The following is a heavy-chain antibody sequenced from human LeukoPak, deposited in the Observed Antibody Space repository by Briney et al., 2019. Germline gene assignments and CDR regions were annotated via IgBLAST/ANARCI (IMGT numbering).Heavy chain of an antibody. CDR3: ARSPFGEGDYYYYYGMDV. J-gene: IGHJ6*02. CDR1: GGSISSSSAY. D-gene: IGHD3-10*01. V-gene: IGHV4-39*07. Sequence: SETLSLTCTVSGGSISSSSAYWGWIRQPPGKGLEWIGSIYYSKNTYYNPSLKSRVTISVDTSKNQFSLKLSSVTAADTALYYCARSPFGEGDYYYYYGMDVWGQGTTVTVSS. CDR2: IYYSKNT.